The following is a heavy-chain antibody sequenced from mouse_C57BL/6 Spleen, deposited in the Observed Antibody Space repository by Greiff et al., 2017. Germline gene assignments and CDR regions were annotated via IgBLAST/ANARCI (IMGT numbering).Heavy chain of an antibody. CDR3: TRIATVVVGGMDY. Sequence: QVQLQQSGAELVRPGASVTLSCKASGCTFTDYEMHWVKQTPVHGLEWIGAIDPETGGTAYNQKFKGKAILTADKSSSTAYMELRSLTSEDSAVYYCTRIATVVVGGMDYWGQGTSVTVSS. D-gene: IGHD1-1*01. CDR1: GCTFTDYE. V-gene: IGHV1-15*01. CDR2: IDPETGGT. J-gene: IGHJ4*01.